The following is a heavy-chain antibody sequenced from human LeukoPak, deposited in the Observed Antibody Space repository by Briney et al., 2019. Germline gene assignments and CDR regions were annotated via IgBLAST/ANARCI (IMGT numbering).Heavy chain of an antibody. V-gene: IGHV3-23*01. CDR3: AKDGSSSWYEVPDY. CDR2: ISGSGGST. Sequence: GRSLRLSCAASGFTFSSYAMSWVRQAPGKGLEWVSAISGSGGSTYYADSVKGRFTISRDNSKNTLYLQMNSLRAEDTAVYYCAKDGSSSWYEVPDYWGQGTLVTVSS. CDR1: GFTFSSYA. J-gene: IGHJ4*02. D-gene: IGHD6-13*01.